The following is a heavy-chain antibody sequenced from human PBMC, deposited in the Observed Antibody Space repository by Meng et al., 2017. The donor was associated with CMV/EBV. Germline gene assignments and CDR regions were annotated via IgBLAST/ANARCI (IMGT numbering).Heavy chain of an antibody. J-gene: IGHJ3*02. Sequence: GESLKISCAASGFTFSSYGMHWVRQAPGKGLEWVAFIRYDGSNKYYADSVKGRFTISRDNAKNSLYLQMNSLRAEDTAVYYCAVGYCSGGSCYPADAFDIWGQGTMVTVSS. D-gene: IGHD2-15*01. CDR3: AVGYCSGGSCYPADAFDI. CDR2: IRYDGSNK. V-gene: IGHV3-30*02. CDR1: GFTFSSYG.